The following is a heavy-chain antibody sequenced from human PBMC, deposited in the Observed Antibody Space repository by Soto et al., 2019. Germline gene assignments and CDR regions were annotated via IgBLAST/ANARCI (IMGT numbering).Heavy chain of an antibody. CDR1: GFTFNDYA. CDR2: ISWNSATI. D-gene: IGHD3-10*01. CDR3: AKEGRTVGLHNWFDP. J-gene: IGHJ5*02. V-gene: IGHV3-9*01. Sequence: EVQLVESGGGLVQPGRSLRLSCAASGFTFNDYAMHWVRQAPGKGLEWVSSISWNSATIRYVDSVKGRFTISRDNAKKSLYLQMNSLTAEDTAFYYCAKEGRTVGLHNWFDPWGQGTLVTVSS.